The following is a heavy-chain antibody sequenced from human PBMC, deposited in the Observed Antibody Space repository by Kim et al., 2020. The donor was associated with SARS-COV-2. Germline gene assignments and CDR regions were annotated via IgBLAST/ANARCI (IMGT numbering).Heavy chain of an antibody. CDR3: ARTPGRFDF. CDR1: GGSINNYY. V-gene: IGHV4-59*13. Sequence: SETLSLTCTVSGGSINNYYWSWIRQPPGKELEWIGHIYYTGSTTYNPALKSRVTMSVDTSKNQFSLNLSSVTAADTAQYYCARTPGRFDFWGQGTLVTVSS. J-gene: IGHJ4*02. CDR2: IYYTGST. D-gene: IGHD1-26*01.